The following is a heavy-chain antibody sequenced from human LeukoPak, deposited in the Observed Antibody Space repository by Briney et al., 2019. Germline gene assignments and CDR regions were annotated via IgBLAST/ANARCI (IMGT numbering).Heavy chain of an antibody. D-gene: IGHD4-17*01. Sequence: ASVRVSCKALGYVFGDHHVQWVRQAPGQGLEWMGWVRPGTGDIRYGQKFQGRLTLTWDTSITTTYMELNGLTSDDTAVYYCSSHYGPGPVWGQGTLVTASS. CDR3: SSHYGPGPV. CDR1: GYVFGDHH. J-gene: IGHJ4*02. CDR2: VRPGTGDI. V-gene: IGHV1-2*02.